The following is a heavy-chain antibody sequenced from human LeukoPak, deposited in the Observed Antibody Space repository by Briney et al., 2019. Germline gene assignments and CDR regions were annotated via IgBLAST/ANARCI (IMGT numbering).Heavy chain of an antibody. CDR3: ARDCSGGSCYGAFDI. J-gene: IGHJ3*02. Sequence: SQTLSLTCTISGASIRSGDYYWSWIRQPPGKGLEWIGYIYDSGSTYYNPSLKSRITISVDTSENRFSLKLSSVTATDTAVYYCARDCSGGSCYGAFDIWGQGTMVTVSS. CDR2: IYDSGST. CDR1: GASIRSGDYY. D-gene: IGHD2-15*01. V-gene: IGHV4-30-4*01.